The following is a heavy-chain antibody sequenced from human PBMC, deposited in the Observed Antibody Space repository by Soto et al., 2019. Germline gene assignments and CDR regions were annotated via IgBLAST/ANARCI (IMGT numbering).Heavy chain of an antibody. Sequence: QVQLVQSGAEVKKPGASVKFSCEASGYTFTGYFMHWVRQAPGQGLEWMGCINPKNGDTYYAQQFQGRVTLTRDTSISTAYTEMIGLRSDDTAVYYCARSSGSYSYYGLDVWDQGTTVTVSS. CDR2: INPKNGDT. D-gene: IGHD1-26*01. CDR3: ARSSGSYSYYGLDV. V-gene: IGHV1-2*02. J-gene: IGHJ6*02. CDR1: GYTFTGYF.